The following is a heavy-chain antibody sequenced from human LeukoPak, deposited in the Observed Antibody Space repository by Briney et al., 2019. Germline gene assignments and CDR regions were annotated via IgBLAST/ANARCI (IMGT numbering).Heavy chain of an antibody. V-gene: IGHV3-53*01. CDR2: IYSGGST. D-gene: IGHD3-10*01. CDR1: GFTVSSND. Sequence: GGPLRLSGAASGFTVSSNDMSWVRQAPGKGLECISVIYSGGSTDYADSVKGRFTISRDNAKNSLYLQMNSLRAEDTAVYYCARGRGLPGPLDYWGQGTLVTVSS. CDR3: ARGRGLPGPLDY. J-gene: IGHJ4*02.